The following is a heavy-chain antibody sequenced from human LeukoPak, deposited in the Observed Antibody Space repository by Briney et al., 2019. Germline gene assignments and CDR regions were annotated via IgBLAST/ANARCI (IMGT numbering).Heavy chain of an antibody. Sequence: SSETLSLTCTVSGGSITSSSYYWGWIRQPPGKGLEWLGSIYYGGSTYYNPSLKSRVTVSVDTSKNQFSLKLTSVTAADTAVYYCATHDGMDVWGRGTTVTVSS. CDR3: ATHDGMDV. V-gene: IGHV4-39*01. CDR2: IYYGGST. J-gene: IGHJ6*02. CDR1: GGSITSSSYY.